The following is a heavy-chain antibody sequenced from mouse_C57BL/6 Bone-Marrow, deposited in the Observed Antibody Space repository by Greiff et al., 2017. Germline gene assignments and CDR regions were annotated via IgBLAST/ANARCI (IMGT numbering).Heavy chain of an antibody. Sequence: QVQLQQSGPGLVQPSQSLSITCTVSGFSLTSYGVHWVRQSPGKGLEWLGVIWRGGSTDYNAAFMSRLSITKDNSKSQVFFKMNSLQADDTAIYYCAKTFYGNRAWFAYWGQGTLVTVSA. CDR1: GFSLTSYG. V-gene: IGHV2-5*01. J-gene: IGHJ3*01. CDR3: AKTFYGNRAWFAY. CDR2: IWRGGST. D-gene: IGHD2-10*01.